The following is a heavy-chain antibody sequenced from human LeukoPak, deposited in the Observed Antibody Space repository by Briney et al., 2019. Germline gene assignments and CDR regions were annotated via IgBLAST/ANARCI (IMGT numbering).Heavy chain of an antibody. V-gene: IGHV1-58*01. Sequence: TSVKVSCKASGFTFTSSAVQWVRQARGQHLEGIGWIVVGSGNTNYAQKFQERVTITRDMSTSTAYMELSSLRSEDTAVYYCAASEDSYYYGSGRIWFDPWGQGTLVTVSS. CDR1: GFTFTSSA. CDR2: IVVGSGNT. D-gene: IGHD3-10*01. J-gene: IGHJ5*02. CDR3: AASEDSYYYGSGRIWFDP.